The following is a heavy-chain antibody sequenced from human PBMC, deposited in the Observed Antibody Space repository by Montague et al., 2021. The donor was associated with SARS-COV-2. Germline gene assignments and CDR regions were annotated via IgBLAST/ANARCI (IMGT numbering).Heavy chain of an antibody. Sequence: SLSLSCAASGFTFSSYEMNWVRQAPGKGLEWVSYISSSGSTIYYADSVKGRFTISRDNAKNSLYLQMNSLRAEDTAVYYRARGALWVVVVITAPLNFDYWGQGTLVTVSS. CDR3: ARGALWVVVVITAPLNFDY. CDR1: GFTFSSYE. V-gene: IGHV3-48*03. CDR2: ISSSGSTI. J-gene: IGHJ4*02. D-gene: IGHD3-22*01.